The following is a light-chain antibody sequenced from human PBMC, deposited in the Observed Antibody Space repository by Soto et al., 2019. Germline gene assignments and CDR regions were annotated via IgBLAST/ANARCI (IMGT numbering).Light chain of an antibody. CDR2: EVT. Sequence: QSALTQPPSVSGSPGQSVTISCTGTNSDVGGHDYVSWYQQHPGKAPKLMIYEVTKRPSGVPDRFSGSKSGNTASLTVSGLQAEDEADYYCCSYAGSYNPYVFGSGTNVTV. CDR1: NSDVGGHDY. V-gene: IGLV2-8*01. CDR3: CSYAGSYNPYV. J-gene: IGLJ1*01.